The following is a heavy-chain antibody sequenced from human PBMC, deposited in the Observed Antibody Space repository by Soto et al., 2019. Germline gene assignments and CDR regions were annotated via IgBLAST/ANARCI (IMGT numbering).Heavy chain of an antibody. CDR3: ARDRVVPHYYYGLDV. V-gene: IGHV3-21*01. CDR2: ISSSSSYI. Sequence: EVQLVESGGGLVPPGGSPRLSCAASGFAFSSYSMNWVRQAPGKGLEWVSSISSSSSYIYYADSVKGRFTISRDNAKNSLYLQMNSLIAEDTAVYYCARDRVVPHYYYGLDVWGQGTTVTVSS. D-gene: IGHD2-15*01. CDR1: GFAFSSYS. J-gene: IGHJ6*02.